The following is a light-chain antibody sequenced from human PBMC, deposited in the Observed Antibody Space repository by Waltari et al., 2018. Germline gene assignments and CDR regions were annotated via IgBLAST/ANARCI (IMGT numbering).Light chain of an antibody. CDR2: GAP. J-gene: IGKJ4*01. V-gene: IGKV3-15*01. Sequence: EIVMTQSPATLSVSPGERATLSCRASQSVSSNLAWYQQKPGQAPRPLIYGAPTRATGIPARFSGSRSGTEFTLTISSLQYEDVAVYYCQQYNNWPPFGFGGGTKVEIK. CDR3: QQYNNWPPFG. CDR1: QSVSSN.